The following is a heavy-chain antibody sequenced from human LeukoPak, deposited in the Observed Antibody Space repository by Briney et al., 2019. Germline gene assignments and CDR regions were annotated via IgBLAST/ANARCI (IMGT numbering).Heavy chain of an antibody. CDR1: GYTFTSYG. V-gene: IGHV1-18*01. CDR2: INTYNGHT. Sequence: GASVKVSCKASGYTFTSYGISWVRQAPGQGLEWMGRINTYNGHTNYAQKLQGRVTMTTDTSTSTADMELRSLRSDDTAVYYCARSSSGWLIDYWGQGTLVTVSS. CDR3: ARSSSGWLIDY. D-gene: IGHD6-19*01. J-gene: IGHJ4*02.